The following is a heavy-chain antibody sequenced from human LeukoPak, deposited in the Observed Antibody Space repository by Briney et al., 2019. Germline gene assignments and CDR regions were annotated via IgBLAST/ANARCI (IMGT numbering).Heavy chain of an antibody. J-gene: IGHJ3*02. Sequence: ASVKVSCKAYGYTFTGYYMHWVRQAPGQGLEWMGWINPNSGGTNYAQKFQGRVTMTRDTSISTAYMELSRLRSDDTAVYYCATHYDFWSGYYAGGAFDIWGQGTMVTVSS. CDR3: ATHYDFWSGYYAGGAFDI. CDR1: GYTFTGYY. V-gene: IGHV1-2*02. D-gene: IGHD3-3*01. CDR2: INPNSGGT.